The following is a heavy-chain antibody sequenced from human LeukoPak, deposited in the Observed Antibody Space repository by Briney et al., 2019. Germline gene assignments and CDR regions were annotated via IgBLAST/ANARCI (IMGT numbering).Heavy chain of an antibody. J-gene: IGHJ3*02. CDR3: AGRAKAVAGLAFDI. CDR1: GGSISSYC. Sequence: WETLSLTCTVSGGSISSYCWTWVRQPPGKGLEWVGDISYTGNNKYNPSLKSRVTITVDTSKNHFSLMQSYMPAADTAAYYFAGRAKAVAGLAFDIWGGGTMATVRS. V-gene: IGHV4-59*08. D-gene: IGHD6-19*01. CDR2: ISYTGNN.